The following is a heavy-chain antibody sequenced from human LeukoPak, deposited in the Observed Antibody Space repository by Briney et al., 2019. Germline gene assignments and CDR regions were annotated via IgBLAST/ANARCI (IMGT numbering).Heavy chain of an antibody. V-gene: IGHV3-21*04. CDR2: ISSSSSYI. D-gene: IGHD3-3*01. CDR1: GFTFSSYG. Sequence: GGSLRLSCAASGFTFSSYGMNWVRQAPGKGLEWVSSISSSSSYIYYADSVKGRFTISRDNAENSLYLQMNSLRAEDTAVYYCASALGILEWLFRWGQGTLVTVSS. CDR3: ASALGILEWLFR. J-gene: IGHJ4*02.